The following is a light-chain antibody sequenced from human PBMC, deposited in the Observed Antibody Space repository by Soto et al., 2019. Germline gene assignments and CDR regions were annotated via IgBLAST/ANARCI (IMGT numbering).Light chain of an antibody. V-gene: IGKV3-15*01. Sequence: ENMVTQSLDTVSISTEERDSLSCKTSQSISDTLAWYQQKPGQAPRLLIYGASRRATGFPARFSGSGSGTDFTLTISSLQSEDFAVYYCQEYANWPWTFAHGTKVDIK. CDR3: QEYANWPWT. CDR2: GAS. CDR1: QSISDT. J-gene: IGKJ1*01.